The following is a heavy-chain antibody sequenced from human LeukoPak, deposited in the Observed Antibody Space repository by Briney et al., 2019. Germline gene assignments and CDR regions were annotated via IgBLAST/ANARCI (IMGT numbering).Heavy chain of an antibody. J-gene: IGHJ4*02. CDR3: AKQGFGC. CDR2: ISGGAEKT. V-gene: IGHV3-23*01. Sequence: VXXXXXEGLEWVSTISGGAEKTNYAEAVKGRFTISRDNSKNTMYLQMNSLRAEDTAVYYCAKQGFGCWGQGTLVTVSS.